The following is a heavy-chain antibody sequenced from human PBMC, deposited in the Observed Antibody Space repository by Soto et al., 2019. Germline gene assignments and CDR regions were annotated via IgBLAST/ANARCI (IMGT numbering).Heavy chain of an antibody. J-gene: IGHJ4*02. V-gene: IGHV4-39*01. CDR1: GGSISSSSYY. D-gene: IGHD5-18*01. CDR3: ARRIQLWTTFDY. Sequence: SETLSLTCTVSGGSISSSSYYWGWIRQPPGKGLEWIGSIYYSGSTYYNPSLKSRVTISVDTSKNQFSLKLSSVTAADTAVYYCARRIQLWTTFDYWGQGTLVTVSS. CDR2: IYYSGST.